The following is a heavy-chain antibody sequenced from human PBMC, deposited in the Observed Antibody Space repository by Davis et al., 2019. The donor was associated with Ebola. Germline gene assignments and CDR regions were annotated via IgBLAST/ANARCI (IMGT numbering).Heavy chain of an antibody. CDR1: GGSIINYH. J-gene: IGHJ4*02. CDR2: IYTRGRT. V-gene: IGHV4-4*07. D-gene: IGHD2-15*01. Sequence: PSETLSLTCTVSGGSIINYHWAWIRQPAGKGLEWIGRIYTRGRTNYNPSLKSRVTMSVDTSKNQFSLSLSTVTAADTAVYYCVRDGCPGGSCYCGDYWGQGTLVTVSS. CDR3: VRDGCPGGSCYCGDY.